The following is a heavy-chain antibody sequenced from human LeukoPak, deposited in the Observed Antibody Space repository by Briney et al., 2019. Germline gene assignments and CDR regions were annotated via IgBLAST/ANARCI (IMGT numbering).Heavy chain of an antibody. D-gene: IGHD5-18*01. V-gene: IGHV1-18*01. CDR3: ARDRDTAMVLYYYYGMDV. CDR2: ISAYNGNT. J-gene: IGHJ6*02. CDR1: GYTFTSYG. Sequence: ASVKVSCKASGYTFTSYGISWVRQAPGQGLEWMGWISAYNGNTNYAQKLQGRVTMTTDTSTSTAYMELRSLRSDDTAAYYCARDRDTAMVLYYYYGMDVWGQGTTVTVSS.